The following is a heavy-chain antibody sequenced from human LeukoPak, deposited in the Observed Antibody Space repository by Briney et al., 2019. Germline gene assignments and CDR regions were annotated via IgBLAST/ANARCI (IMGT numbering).Heavy chain of an antibody. V-gene: IGHV1-24*01. CDR2: FDPEDGET. J-gene: IGHJ4*02. CDR3: AKGYCSSTSCRLDY. D-gene: IGHD2-2*01. Sequence: ASVKVSCKVSGYTLTELSMHWVRQAPGKGLEWMAGFDPEDGETIYAQKFQGRVTMTEDTSTDTAYMELSSLRSEDTAVYYCAKGYCSSTSCRLDYWGQGTLVTVSS. CDR1: GYTLTELS.